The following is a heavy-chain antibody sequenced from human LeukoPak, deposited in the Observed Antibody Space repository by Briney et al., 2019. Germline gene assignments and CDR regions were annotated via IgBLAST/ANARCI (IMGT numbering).Heavy chain of an antibody. CDR1: GGTFSSYA. D-gene: IGHD3-10*01. V-gene: IGHV1-69*13. CDR3: ARARQIISHDAFDI. CDR2: IIPISGTA. Sequence: VASVKVSCKASGGTFSSYAISWVRQAPGQGLEWMGGIIPISGTANYAQKFQGRVTITADESTSTAYMELSSLRSEDTAVYYCARARQIISHDAFDIWGQRTMVTVSS. J-gene: IGHJ3*02.